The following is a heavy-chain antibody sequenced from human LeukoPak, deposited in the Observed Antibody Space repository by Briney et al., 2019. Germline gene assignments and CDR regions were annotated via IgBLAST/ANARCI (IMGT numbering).Heavy chain of an antibody. CDR3: AKDPWTFDSDHGDT. Sequence: PGGSLRLSCIASGFTMSNYAMMWVRQPSGKGPEWVSSMSGSATGNGIYYAESVRGRFSISRDDSKNTLYLQMDSLRAEDTAIYYCAKDPWTFDSDHGDTWGQGTLLTVSS. D-gene: IGHD1-26*01. J-gene: IGHJ4*02. CDR1: GFTMSNYA. CDR2: MSGSATGNGI. V-gene: IGHV3-23*01.